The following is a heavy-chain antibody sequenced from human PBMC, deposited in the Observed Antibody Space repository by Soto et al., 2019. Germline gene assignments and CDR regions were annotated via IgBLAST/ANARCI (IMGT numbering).Heavy chain of an antibody. D-gene: IGHD3-3*01. Sequence: QVQLVQSGAEVKKPGASVKVSCKASGYTFTTYDLNWVRQATGQGLEWMGWMNPNTGSTGYAQKFQGRVTMTRNTSINTAYMELSSLRPEDTAVYYCATNYDFWIGYSHSREDAFDIWGQGTLVTVSS. CDR2: MNPNTGST. CDR3: ATNYDFWIGYSHSREDAFDI. CDR1: GYTFTTYD. J-gene: IGHJ3*02. V-gene: IGHV1-8*01.